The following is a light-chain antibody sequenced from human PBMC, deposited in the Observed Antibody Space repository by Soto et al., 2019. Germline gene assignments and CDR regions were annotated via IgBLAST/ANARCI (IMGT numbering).Light chain of an antibody. Sequence: DIQLTQSPSFLSASVGDRVTITCRASQCISSYLAWFQQKPGKAPKLLIYAASTLQSGVPSRFSGSGSGTEFTLTISSLQPEDFATYYCQQRKSYPLTFGGGTKVDIK. CDR2: AAS. CDR3: QQRKSYPLT. J-gene: IGKJ4*01. CDR1: QCISSY. V-gene: IGKV1-9*01.